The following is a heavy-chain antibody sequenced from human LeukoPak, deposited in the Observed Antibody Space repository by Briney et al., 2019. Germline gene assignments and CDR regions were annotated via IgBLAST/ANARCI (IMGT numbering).Heavy chain of an antibody. CDR1: GYTFTSYG. CDR3: AREGGYSYGYYYYYYMDV. D-gene: IGHD5-18*01. Sequence: ASVKVSCKASGYTFTSYGISWVRQAPGQGLEWMGWISAYNGNTNYAQKLQGRVTMSTDTSTSTAYMELRSLRSDDTAVYYCAREGGYSYGYYYYYYMDVWGEGTTVTVSS. J-gene: IGHJ6*03. V-gene: IGHV1-18*01. CDR2: ISAYNGNT.